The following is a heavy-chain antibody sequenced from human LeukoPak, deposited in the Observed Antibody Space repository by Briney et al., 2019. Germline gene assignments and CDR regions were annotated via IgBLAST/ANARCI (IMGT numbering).Heavy chain of an antibody. CDR2: ISGSGGST. V-gene: IGHV3-23*01. D-gene: IGHD3-10*01. J-gene: IGHJ4*02. CDR3: AKDATYYYGSGAKPDY. Sequence: GGSLRLSCAASGFTFSSYAMSWVRQAPGKGLEWVSAISGSGGSTYCADSVKGRFTISRDNSKNTLYLQMNSLRAEDTAVYYCAKDATYYYGSGAKPDYWGQGTLVTVSS. CDR1: GFTFSSYA.